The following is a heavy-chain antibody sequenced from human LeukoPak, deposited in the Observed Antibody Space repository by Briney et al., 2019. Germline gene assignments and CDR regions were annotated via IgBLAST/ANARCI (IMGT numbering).Heavy chain of an antibody. V-gene: IGHV3-64*01. D-gene: IGHD3-22*01. CDR3: ARDPSVGGFSGSELDF. Sequence: GSLRPSCAGSGFTFSQYFMHWVRQAPGKGLEYLSVISYNGEETYYAKSVKGRFTISRDNSKNTLYLQMGCLRAEDTAVYFCARDPSVGGFSGSELDFWGQGTLVTVSS. CDR2: ISYNGEET. J-gene: IGHJ4*02. CDR1: GFTFSQYF.